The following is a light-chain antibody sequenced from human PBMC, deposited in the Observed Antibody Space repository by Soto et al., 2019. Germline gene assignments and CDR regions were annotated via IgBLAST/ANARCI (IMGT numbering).Light chain of an antibody. CDR1: QSVSSN. Sequence: ETMMTQSPATLSVSPWERATLSCRASQSVSSNLAWYQQKPGQAPRLLIYGASTRATGIPVRFSGSGSGTEFTLTISSLQSEDFAVYYCQQYDKWPPTFGQGTKVDIK. CDR3: QQYDKWPPT. J-gene: IGKJ1*01. V-gene: IGKV3-15*01. CDR2: GAS.